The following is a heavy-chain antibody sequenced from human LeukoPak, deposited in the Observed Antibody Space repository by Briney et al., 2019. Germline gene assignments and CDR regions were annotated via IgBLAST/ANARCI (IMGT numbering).Heavy chain of an antibody. CDR2: ISAYNGNT. V-gene: IGHV1-18*01. CDR3: ARSTSGYEPVDY. Sequence: ASVKVSCKASGYTFTSYGITWVRQAPGQGLEWMGWISAYNGNTDYAQKLQDRVTMTTDTSTSTAYMELRSLRSDDTAVYYCARSTSGYEPVDYWGQGTLVTVSS. CDR1: GYTFTSYG. D-gene: IGHD5-12*01. J-gene: IGHJ4*02.